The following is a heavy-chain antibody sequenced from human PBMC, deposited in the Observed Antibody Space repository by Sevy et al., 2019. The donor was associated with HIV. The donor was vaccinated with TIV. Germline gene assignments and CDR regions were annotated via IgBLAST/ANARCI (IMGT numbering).Heavy chain of an antibody. CDR2: ISSSGSTI. CDR1: GSTFSSYE. CDR3: ARTNCSGGSCYKKVGVFDP. Sequence: GGSLRLSCVASGSTFSSYEMNWVRQAPGKGLEWVSYISSSGSTIYYADSVKGRFTISRDNAKNSLYLQMNSLRAEDTAVYYCARTNCSGGSCYKKVGVFDPWGQGTLVTVSS. V-gene: IGHV3-48*03. J-gene: IGHJ5*02. D-gene: IGHD2-15*01.